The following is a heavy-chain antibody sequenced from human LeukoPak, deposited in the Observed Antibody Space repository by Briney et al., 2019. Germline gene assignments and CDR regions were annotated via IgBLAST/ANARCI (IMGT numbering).Heavy chain of an antibody. CDR3: ARDQVPWGVLDF. J-gene: IGHJ4*02. Sequence: ASVKVSCKASGYTFTNYGISWVRQAPGQGLEWMGYIIGNNGNTNYAQKFQGRVTMTTDTSTSTAYMELRSLRSDDTAVYSCARDQVPWGVLDFWGQGTLVTVSS. V-gene: IGHV1-18*01. CDR1: GYTFTNYG. D-gene: IGHD2-8*01. CDR2: IIGNNGNT.